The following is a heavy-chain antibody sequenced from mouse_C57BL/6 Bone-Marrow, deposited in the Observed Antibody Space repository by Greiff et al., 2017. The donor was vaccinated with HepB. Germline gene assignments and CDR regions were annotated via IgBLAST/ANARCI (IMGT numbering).Heavy chain of an antibody. V-gene: IGHV7-1*01. CDR1: GFTFSDFY. CDR2: SRNKANDYTT. CDR3: ARALRSVYAMDY. J-gene: IGHJ4*01. Sequence: EVKVVDSGGGLVQSGRSLRLSCATSGFTFSDFYMEWVRQAPGKGLEWIAASRNKANDYTTEYSASVKGRFIVSRDTSQSILYLQMNALRAEDTAIYYCARALRSVYAMDYWGQGTSVTVSS. D-gene: IGHD1-1*01.